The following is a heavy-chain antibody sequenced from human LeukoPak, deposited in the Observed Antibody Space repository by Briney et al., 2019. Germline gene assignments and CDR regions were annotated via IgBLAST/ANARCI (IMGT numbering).Heavy chain of an antibody. J-gene: IGHJ6*02. CDR2: IWYDGSNK. CDR1: GFTFSSYG. V-gene: IGHV3-33*01. CDR3: ATSGGDFWSGYYSYGMDV. D-gene: IGHD3-3*01. Sequence: GGSLRLSCAASGFTFSSYGMHWDRQAPGKGLEWVAVIWYDGSNKYYADSVKGRFTISRDNSKNTLYLQMNSLRAEDTAVYYCATSGGDFWSGYYSYGMDVWGQGTTVTVSS.